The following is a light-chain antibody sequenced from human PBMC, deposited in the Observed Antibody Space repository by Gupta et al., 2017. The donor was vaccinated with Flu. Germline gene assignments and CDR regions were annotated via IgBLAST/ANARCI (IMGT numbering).Light chain of an antibody. V-gene: IGLV2-14*01. CDR1: SNDVGGYNY. CDR2: EVN. CDR3: SSYRSTSTLYV. Sequence: SNDVGGYNYVSWYQQHPGKAPKLMIYEVNNRPSGVSNRFSGSKSGNTASLTISGLQAEDEADYYCSSYRSTSTLYVFGTGTKVTVL. J-gene: IGLJ1*01.